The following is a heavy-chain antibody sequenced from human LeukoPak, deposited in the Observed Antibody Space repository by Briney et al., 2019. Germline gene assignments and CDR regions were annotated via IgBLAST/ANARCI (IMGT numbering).Heavy chain of an antibody. V-gene: IGHV3-23*01. CDR1: GFTFSSYA. Sequence: GGSLRLSCAASGFTFSSYAMSWVRQAPGKGLEWVSAISGSGGSTYYADSVKGRFTISRDNSKNTLYLQMNSLRAEDTAVYYCAKATYYYDSSGYYTNYYFDYWGQGTLVTVSS. D-gene: IGHD3-22*01. J-gene: IGHJ4*02. CDR3: AKATYYYDSSGYYTNYYFDY. CDR2: ISGSGGST.